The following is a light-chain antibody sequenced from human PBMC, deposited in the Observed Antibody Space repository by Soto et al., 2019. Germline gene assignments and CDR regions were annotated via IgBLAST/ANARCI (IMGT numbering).Light chain of an antibody. CDR3: SIYAGSNTLK. CDR1: SSDIGAYFY. V-gene: IGLV2-8*01. J-gene: IGLJ2*01. CDR2: EIS. Sequence: QSVLTQPPSASGSPGQSVTISCTGTSSDIGAYFYVSWYQQHPGKAPKLIIYEISKRPSGVPDRFSGCKSGNTAFLPVSGLQADDEADYYCSIYAGSNTLKFGGGTKLTVL.